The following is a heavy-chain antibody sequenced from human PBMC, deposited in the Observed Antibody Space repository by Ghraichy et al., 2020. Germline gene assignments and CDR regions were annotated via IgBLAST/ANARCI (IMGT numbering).Heavy chain of an antibody. CDR2: INHSGST. CDR1: GGSFSGYY. D-gene: IGHD4-11*01. V-gene: IGHV4-34*01. J-gene: IGHJ5*02. CDR3: ARGSNYVLIGWFDP. Sequence: SETLSLTCAVYGGSFSGYYWSWIRQPPGKGLEWIGEINHSGSTNYNPSLKSRVTISVDTSKNQFSLKLSSVTAADTAVYYCARGSNYVLIGWFDPWGQGTLVTVSS.